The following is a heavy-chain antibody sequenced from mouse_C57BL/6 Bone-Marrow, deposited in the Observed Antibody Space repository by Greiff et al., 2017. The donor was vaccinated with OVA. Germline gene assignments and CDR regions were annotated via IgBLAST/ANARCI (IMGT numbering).Heavy chain of an antibody. CDR3: AETAQATGYFDY. CDR2: IHPNSGST. V-gene: IGHV1-64*01. J-gene: IGHJ2*01. D-gene: IGHD3-2*02. Sequence: QVQLQQPGAELVKPGASVKLSCKASGYTFTSYWMHWVKQRPGQGLEWIGMIHPNSGSTNYNEKFKSKATLTVDKSSSTAYMQLSSLTSEDSAVYYCAETAQATGYFDYWGQGTTLTVSS. CDR1: GYTFTSYW.